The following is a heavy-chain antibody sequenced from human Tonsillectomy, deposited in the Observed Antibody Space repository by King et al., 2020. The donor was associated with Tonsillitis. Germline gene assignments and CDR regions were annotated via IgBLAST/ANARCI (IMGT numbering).Heavy chain of an antibody. CDR3: AKARSGIPAAGTNY. CDR2: IGDSGGST. Sequence: ESGGGLVQPGGSLRLSWAASGFTFSSYAMNWVREAPGKGLECGSAIGDSGGSTYYADSVKGRLTISRDNSKNTLFLQMNSLRAEDTAVYYCAKARSGIPAAGTNYWGQGTLVTVSS. CDR1: GFTFSSYA. J-gene: IGHJ4*02. D-gene: IGHD6-13*01. V-gene: IGHV3-23*01.